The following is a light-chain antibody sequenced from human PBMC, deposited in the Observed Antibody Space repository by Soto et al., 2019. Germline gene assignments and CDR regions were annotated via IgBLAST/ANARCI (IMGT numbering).Light chain of an antibody. CDR3: QQYGSSPVT. Sequence: EIVMTQSPATLSVSPGERATLSCRASQSVSRNVAWYQQKPGQAPRLLIYGASSRATGIPDRFSGSGSGTDFTLTISRLEPEDFAVYYCQQYGSSPVTFGPGTKVDIK. CDR2: GAS. J-gene: IGKJ3*01. CDR1: QSVSRN. V-gene: IGKV3-20*01.